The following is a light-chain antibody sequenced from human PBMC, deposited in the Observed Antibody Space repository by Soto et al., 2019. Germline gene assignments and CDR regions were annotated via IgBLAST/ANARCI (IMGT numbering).Light chain of an antibody. V-gene: IGKV1-9*01. CDR3: QQAFSAEWT. J-gene: IGKJ1*01. CDR1: QGISSY. Sequence: QFSQSPSSLSASIRDRVTITCRASQGISSYLAWYQQKPGKAPKLLIYSASTLQSGVPSRFSGSGSGTDFTLTISSLQPEDFATYFCQQAFSAEWTFGQGTKVDIK. CDR2: SAS.